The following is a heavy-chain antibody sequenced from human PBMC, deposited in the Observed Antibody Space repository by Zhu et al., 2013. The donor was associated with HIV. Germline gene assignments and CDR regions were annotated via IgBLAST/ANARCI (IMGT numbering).Heavy chain of an antibody. CDR1: GFTFSSYS. Sequence: EVQLVESGGGLVQPGGSLRLSCAASGFTFSSYSMNWVRQAPGKGLEWVSYISSSSSTIYYADSVKGRFTISRDNAKNSLYLQMNSLRAEDTAVYYCARAGLWFGELRAAFDIWGQGTMVTVSS. D-gene: IGHD3-10*01. V-gene: IGHV3-48*04. CDR2: ISSSSSTI. J-gene: IGHJ3*02. CDR3: ARAGLWFGELRAAFDI.